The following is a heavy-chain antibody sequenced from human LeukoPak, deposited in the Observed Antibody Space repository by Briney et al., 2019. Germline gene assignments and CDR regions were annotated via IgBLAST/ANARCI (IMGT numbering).Heavy chain of an antibody. CDR1: GFSFSTYA. V-gene: IGHV3-23*01. CDR3: AKDTAGLLWFGEPYFDY. CDR2: VNGNGGST. D-gene: IGHD3-10*01. Sequence: GGSLRLSCAASGFSFSTYAMSWVRQAPGKGLEWVSGVNGNGGSTSYADSVKGRFTISRDNSKNTLYLQMNSLRAEDTAVYYCAKDTAGLLWFGEPYFDYWGQGTLVTVSS. J-gene: IGHJ4*02.